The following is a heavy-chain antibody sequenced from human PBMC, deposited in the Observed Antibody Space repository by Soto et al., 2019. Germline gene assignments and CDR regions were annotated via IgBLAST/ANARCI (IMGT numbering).Heavy chain of an antibody. J-gene: IGHJ6*03. D-gene: IGHD6-25*01. CDR1: GFTFGSYA. CDR2: ISGSGRTT. Sequence: EVQLLESGGGLVQPGGSLRLSCAASGFTFGSYAMNWLRQAPGRGLECVSFISGSGRTTYYADSVKGRFTVSRDNSKNTLYLHMTSLRAEDTALYYCAKFRRPSFSYYSMDVWGKETTVTVSS. V-gene: IGHV3-23*01. CDR3: AKFRRPSFSYYSMDV.